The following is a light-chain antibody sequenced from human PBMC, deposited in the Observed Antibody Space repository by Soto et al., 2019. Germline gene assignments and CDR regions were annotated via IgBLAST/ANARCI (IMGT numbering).Light chain of an antibody. CDR3: QQANSFPYT. CDR2: ASS. J-gene: IGKJ2*01. Sequence: DIQMTQSPSSVSASVGDRVTITCRARLGIRRWLAWYQQKPGKAPKLLSYASSSLQSGVPSRFSGSGAGTEFTLTISSLQPEDFATDYCQQANSFPYTGGQGTKLEIK. V-gene: IGKV1-12*01. CDR1: LGIRRW.